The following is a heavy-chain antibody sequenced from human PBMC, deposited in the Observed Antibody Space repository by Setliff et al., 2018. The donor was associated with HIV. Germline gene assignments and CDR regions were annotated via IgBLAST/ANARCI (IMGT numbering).Heavy chain of an antibody. CDR2: LYFSGGT. CDR1: GDSISNHY. J-gene: IGHJ6*02. Sequence: SETLSPTCTVSGDSISNHYWSWLRQPPGKGLEWIGTLYFSGGTSYNSSLKSRVTISGDTSNNQFSLNLTSVTTADTAVYYCARPVSKNFYGMDVWGLGTTVTVSS. V-gene: IGHV4-59*11. CDR3: ARPVSKNFYGMDV.